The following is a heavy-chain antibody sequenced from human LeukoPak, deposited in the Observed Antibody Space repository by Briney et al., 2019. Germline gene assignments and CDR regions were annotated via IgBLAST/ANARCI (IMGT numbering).Heavy chain of an antibody. V-gene: IGHV5-51*03. CDR1: GYSFTNYW. J-gene: IGHJ4*02. D-gene: IGHD6-19*01. CDR2: IYPGDSDT. CDR3: ARPLDAVAGTSSDY. Sequence: PGESLKISCKGSGYSFTNYWIGWVRQMPGKGLEWMGVIYPGDSDTRYSPSFQGQVTISVDKSISTAYLHWSSLKASGTAMYYCARPLDAVAGTSSDYWGQGTLLTVSS.